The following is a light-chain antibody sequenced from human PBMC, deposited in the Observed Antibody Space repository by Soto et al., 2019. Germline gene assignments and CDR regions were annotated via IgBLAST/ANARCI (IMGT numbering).Light chain of an antibody. V-gene: IGKV3-11*01. CDR2: GAS. CDR3: QQHSHWPPWT. CDR1: ENVRTF. J-gene: IGKJ1*01. Sequence: EVVLTQSPATLSLSPGERATLSCRASENVRTFVDWYQQKPGQAPRLLIYGASNRATGIPARFSGSGSGTDFTLTISNLEPEDFVVYYCQQHSHWPPWTFGQGTKWIS.